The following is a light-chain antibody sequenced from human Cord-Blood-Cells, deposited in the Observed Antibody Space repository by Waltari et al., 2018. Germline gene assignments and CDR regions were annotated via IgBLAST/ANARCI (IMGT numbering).Light chain of an antibody. CDR3: CSYAGSSTYV. CDR2: ESS. J-gene: IGLJ1*01. CDR1: ISAVGSYNL. V-gene: IGLV2-23*01. Sequence: QSALTQPASVSGSPGQSITISCTGTISAVGSYNLVSWSQQHPCKAPKFMIYESSKRPSGFSKRFSGSKSVHTASLTISGLQAEAEADYYCCSYAGSSTYVFGTGTKVTVL.